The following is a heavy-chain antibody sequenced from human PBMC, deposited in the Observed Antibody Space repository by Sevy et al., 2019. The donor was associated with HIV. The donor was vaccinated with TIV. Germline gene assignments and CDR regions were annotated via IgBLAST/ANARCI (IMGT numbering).Heavy chain of an antibody. CDR2: INPNSGGT. V-gene: IGHV1-2*02. D-gene: IGHD2-15*01. Sequence: ASVKVSCKASGYTFTGYYMHWVRQAPGQGLEWMGWINPNSGGTNYAQKFQGRVTMTSDTSISTAYMELSRLRSDDTAVYYCASLQATRPRGYFDYWGQGTLVTVSS. CDR3: ASLQATRPRGYFDY. J-gene: IGHJ4*02. CDR1: GYTFTGYY.